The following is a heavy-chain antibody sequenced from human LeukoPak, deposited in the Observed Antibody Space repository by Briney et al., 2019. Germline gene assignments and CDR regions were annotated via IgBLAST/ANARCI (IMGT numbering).Heavy chain of an antibody. CDR3: ARPLDSSNNYFDY. Sequence: QPGGSLRLSCAASGLTFSSHWMHWVRQAPGKGLVWVSRITNDGSSTTYADSVKGRFTISRDNAENMLYLQVNSLRAEDTAVYYCARPLDSSNNYFDYWGQGTLVTVSA. J-gene: IGHJ4*02. D-gene: IGHD6-13*01. CDR2: ITNDGSST. V-gene: IGHV3-74*01. CDR1: GLTFSSHW.